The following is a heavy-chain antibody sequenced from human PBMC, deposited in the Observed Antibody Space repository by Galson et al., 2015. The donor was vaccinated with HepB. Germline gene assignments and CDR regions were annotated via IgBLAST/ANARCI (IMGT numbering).Heavy chain of an antibody. Sequence: SLRLSCAASGFTFSDYYISWIRQTPGKGLEWVSHITNSGTATYYADSVKGRFTISRDNAKNSLYLQMKSLRAEDTAMYYCARGTRYDDIWGTYRAPYFDYWGRGTLITVSS. J-gene: IGHJ4*02. D-gene: IGHD3-16*02. CDR3: ARGTRYDDIWGTYRAPYFDY. CDR2: ITNSGTAT. V-gene: IGHV3-11*01. CDR1: GFTFSDYY.